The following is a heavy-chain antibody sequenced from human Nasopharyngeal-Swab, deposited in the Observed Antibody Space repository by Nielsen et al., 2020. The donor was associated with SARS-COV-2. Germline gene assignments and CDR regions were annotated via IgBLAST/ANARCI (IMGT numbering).Heavy chain of an antibody. CDR1: GYTFTGYY. V-gene: IGHV1-2*06. Sequence: ASVKVSCKASGYTFTGYYIHWVRQAPGQGLEWMGRINPNSGGTNYAQKFQGRVTMTRDTSISTAYMELSRLRSDDTAVYYCARDLMYYYGSGSSPFYMDVWGKGTTVTVSS. D-gene: IGHD3-10*01. J-gene: IGHJ6*03. CDR2: INPNSGGT. CDR3: ARDLMYYYGSGSSPFYMDV.